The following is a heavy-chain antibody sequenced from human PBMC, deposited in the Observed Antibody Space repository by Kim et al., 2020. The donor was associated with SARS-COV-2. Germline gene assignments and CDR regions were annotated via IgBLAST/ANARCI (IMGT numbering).Heavy chain of an antibody. Sequence: ASVKVSCKASGYTFTSYYMHWVRQAPGQGLEWMGIINPSGGSTSYAQKFQGRVTMTRDTSTSTVYMELSSLRSEDTAVYYCAVATCSSTSCYKRAFDIWGQGTMVTVSS. V-gene: IGHV1-46*01. D-gene: IGHD2-2*02. CDR3: AVATCSSTSCYKRAFDI. CDR2: INPSGGST. J-gene: IGHJ3*02. CDR1: GYTFTSYY.